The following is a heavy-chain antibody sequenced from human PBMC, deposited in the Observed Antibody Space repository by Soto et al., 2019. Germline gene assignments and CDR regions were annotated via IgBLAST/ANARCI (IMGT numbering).Heavy chain of an antibody. CDR2: INPSSSAT. Sequence: ASVKVSCKASGYTITSYYMHWVRQAPGQGLEWMGIINPSSSATRYSQKFQGRVTMTRDVSTSTVYMEMSSLTPQDTAVYYCARAGKVEIPAASAHYKWLDPWGQGSLVPVSS. CDR1: GYTITSYY. J-gene: IGHJ5*02. CDR3: ARAGKVEIPAASAHYKWLDP. V-gene: IGHV1-46*01. D-gene: IGHD2-2*01.